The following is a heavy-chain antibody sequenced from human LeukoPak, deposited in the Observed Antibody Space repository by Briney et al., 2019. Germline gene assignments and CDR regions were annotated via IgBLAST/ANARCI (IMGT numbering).Heavy chain of an antibody. V-gene: IGHV3-9*01. CDR2: FSLDSDNV. J-gene: IGHJ4*02. Sequence: GRSLRLSCGASGFTFHEKYAMHWVRQAPGKGLEWVSGFSLDSDNVGYADSVRGRFTVSRDRAKNSLYLQMNYLRPEDTAVYYCARTRTTGVPRYLDYWGQGTLVTVSS. CDR3: ARTRTTGVPRYLDY. CDR1: GFTFHEKYA. D-gene: IGHD4-11*01.